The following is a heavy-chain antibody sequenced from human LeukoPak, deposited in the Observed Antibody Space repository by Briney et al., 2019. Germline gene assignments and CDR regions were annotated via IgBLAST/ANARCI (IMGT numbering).Heavy chain of an antibody. V-gene: IGHV1-2*02. CDR3: ARASIKGYCSSTSCPKWMDY. Sequence: ASVKVSCKASGYTFTGYYMHWVRQAPGLGLEWMGWINPTSGGTNYAQKFQGRVTMTRDTSISTAYMELSRLRSDDTAVYYCARASIKGYCSSTSCPKWMDYWGQGTLVTVSS. CDR2: INPTSGGT. D-gene: IGHD2-2*01. CDR1: GYTFTGYY. J-gene: IGHJ4*02.